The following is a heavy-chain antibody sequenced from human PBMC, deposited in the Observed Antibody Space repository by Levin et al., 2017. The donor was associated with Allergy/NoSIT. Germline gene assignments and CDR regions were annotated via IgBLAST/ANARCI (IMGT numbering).Heavy chain of an antibody. CDR1: GFTFSDYY. CDR2: ISSSGSTI. J-gene: IGHJ6*02. D-gene: IGHD1-1*01. Sequence: GGSLRLSCAASGFTFSDYYMSWIRQAPGKGLEWVSYISSSGSTIYYADSVKGRFTISRDNAKNSLYLQMNSLRAEDTAVYYCARVQLERSLWVEYYYYGMDVWGQGTTVTVSS. V-gene: IGHV3-11*01. CDR3: ARVQLERSLWVEYYYYGMDV.